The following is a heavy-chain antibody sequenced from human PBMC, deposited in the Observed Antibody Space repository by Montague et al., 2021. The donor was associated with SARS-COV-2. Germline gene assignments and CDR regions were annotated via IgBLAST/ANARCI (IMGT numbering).Heavy chain of an antibody. V-gene: IGHV4-38-2*01. CDR2: IYHSGST. J-gene: IGHJ4*01. D-gene: IGHD3-22*01. Sequence: SETLSLTCSVSGYSIITDYYWSWLRHPPGKALGLIGNIYHSGSTHYNSSLNSRVTISVNTSKNQFSLKLDSLTAADTAVYFCARLSLGSSDSGADFDIWGQGAMVIVSS. CDR3: ARLSLGSSDSGADFDI. CDR1: GYSIITDYY.